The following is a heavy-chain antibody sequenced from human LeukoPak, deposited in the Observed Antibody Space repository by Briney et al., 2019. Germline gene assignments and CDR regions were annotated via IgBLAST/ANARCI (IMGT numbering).Heavy chain of an antibody. J-gene: IGHJ5*02. CDR3: ARVRSGVVAALRHPKYNWFDP. Sequence: PSETLSLTCTVSGGSISSSSYYWGWIRQPPGKGLEWIGSIYYSGSTYYNPSLKSRVTISVDTSKNQFSLKLSSVTAADTAVYYCARVRSGVVAALRHPKYNWFDPWGQGTLVTVSS. V-gene: IGHV4-39*07. CDR1: GGSISSSSYY. D-gene: IGHD2-15*01. CDR2: IYYSGST.